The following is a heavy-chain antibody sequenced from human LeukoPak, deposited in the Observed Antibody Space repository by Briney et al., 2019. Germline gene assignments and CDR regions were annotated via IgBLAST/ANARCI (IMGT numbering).Heavy chain of an antibody. CDR1: GFTFSSYS. Sequence: GGSLRLSCAASGFTFSSYSMNWVRQPPGKGLEWVSSIFPSGGEIHYADSVRGRFTISRDNSKSTLSLQMNSLRAEDTAIYYCATYRQVLLPFESWGQGTLVTVST. V-gene: IGHV3-21*04. D-gene: IGHD2-8*02. CDR2: IFPSGGEI. J-gene: IGHJ4*02. CDR3: ATYRQVLLPFES.